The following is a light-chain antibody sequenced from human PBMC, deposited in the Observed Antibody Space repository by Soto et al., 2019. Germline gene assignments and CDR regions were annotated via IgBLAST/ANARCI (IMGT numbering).Light chain of an antibody. CDR3: AAWDDSLNGQV. V-gene: IGLV1-44*01. CDR1: NSNIGSNT. J-gene: IGLJ1*01. CDR2: YDN. Sequence: QSVLTQPPSASGTPGQRVTISCSGSNSNIGSNTVNWYQQLPGTAPKLLISYDNLRPSGVPDRFSGSKSGTSASLAISGLQSDDEADYYCAAWDDSLNGQVFGTGTKVTVL.